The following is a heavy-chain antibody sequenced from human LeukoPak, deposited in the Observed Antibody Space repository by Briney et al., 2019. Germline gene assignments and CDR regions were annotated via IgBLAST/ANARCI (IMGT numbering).Heavy chain of an antibody. D-gene: IGHD2-2*01. V-gene: IGHV3-23*01. Sequence: PGGSLRLSCAASGFTFSTYAMTWVRQAPGKGLEWVSTITASGATTYYADSVKGRFTISRDNSKNTLYLQLNSLRAEDTAIYYCAKDLIGVVPAAMPFDYWGQGTLVTVSS. CDR3: AKDLIGVVPAAMPFDY. J-gene: IGHJ4*02. CDR1: GFTFSTYA. CDR2: ITASGATT.